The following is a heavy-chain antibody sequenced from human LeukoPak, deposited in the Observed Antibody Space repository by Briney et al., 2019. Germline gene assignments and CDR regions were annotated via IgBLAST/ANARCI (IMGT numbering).Heavy chain of an antibody. D-gene: IGHD6-13*01. Sequence: GASVKVSCKASGYTFTGYYMHWVRQAPGQGLEWMGWINPNSGGTSYAQKFQGRVTMTRDTSIGTAYMELSRLRSDDTAVYYCARGSLAAAGSFDYWGQGTLVTVSS. J-gene: IGHJ4*02. CDR3: ARGSLAAAGSFDY. CDR2: INPNSGGT. CDR1: GYTFTGYY. V-gene: IGHV1-2*02.